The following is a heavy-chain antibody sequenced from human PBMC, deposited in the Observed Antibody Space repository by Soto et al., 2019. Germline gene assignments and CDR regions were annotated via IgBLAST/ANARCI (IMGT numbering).Heavy chain of an antibody. D-gene: IGHD3-10*01. Sequence: SVKVSCKASGGTFSSYAISWVRQAPGQGLEWMGGIIPIFGTANYAQKFQGRVTITADESTSTAYMELSSLRSEDTAVYYCARDIRLGELLYPNWFDPWAQGTMVAVSS. V-gene: IGHV1-69*13. J-gene: IGHJ5*02. CDR1: GGTFSSYA. CDR2: IIPIFGTA. CDR3: ARDIRLGELLYPNWFDP.